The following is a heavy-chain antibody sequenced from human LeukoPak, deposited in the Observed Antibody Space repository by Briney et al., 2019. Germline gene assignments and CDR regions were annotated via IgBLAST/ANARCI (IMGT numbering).Heavy chain of an antibody. J-gene: IGHJ4*02. Sequence: ASVKVSCKASGYTFTSYYMNWVRQAPGQGLEWMGIINPSGGSTSYAQKFQGRVTMTRDTSTSTVYMELSSLRSEDTAVYYCARRVPYGSGSYYNPLGYWGQETLVTVSS. D-gene: IGHD3-10*01. CDR2: INPSGGST. V-gene: IGHV1-46*01. CDR3: ARRVPYGSGSYYNPLGY. CDR1: GYTFTSYY.